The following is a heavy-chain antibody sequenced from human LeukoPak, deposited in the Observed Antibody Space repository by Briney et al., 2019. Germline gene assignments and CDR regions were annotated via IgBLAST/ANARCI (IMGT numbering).Heavy chain of an antibody. Sequence: ASVKVSCKASEYTFTNYDINWVRQASGQGLEWMGWININSGNTGYAQKFQGRVTMTRDTSISTAYMEVSSLRYDDTAVYCCARVTGSIDYWRQGSLVTVSS. J-gene: IGHJ4*02. CDR1: EYTFTNYD. D-gene: IGHD1-26*01. CDR2: ININSGNT. CDR3: ARVTGSIDY. V-gene: IGHV1-8*01.